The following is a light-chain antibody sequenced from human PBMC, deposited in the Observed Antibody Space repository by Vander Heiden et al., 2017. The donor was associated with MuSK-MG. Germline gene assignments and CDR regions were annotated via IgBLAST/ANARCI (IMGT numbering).Light chain of an antibody. CDR2: AAS. Sequence: ETVMTQSPGTLAVSPGERAILSCRASQSVTSSIAWYQQKPGQAPRLLIFAASTRDTGIPARFSGSGSGTEFTLTISSRQSEDSAVYYCQQYNNLPPYTFGQGTKLEIK. J-gene: IGKJ2*01. CDR1: QSVTSS. CDR3: QQYNNLPPYT. V-gene: IGKV3-15*01.